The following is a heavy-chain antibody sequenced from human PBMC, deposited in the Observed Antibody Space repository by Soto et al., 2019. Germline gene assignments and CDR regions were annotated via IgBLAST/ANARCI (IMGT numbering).Heavy chain of an antibody. D-gene: IGHD4-17*01. CDR1: GGSFSGYY. V-gene: IGHV4-34*01. CDR3: ARGRTTTVVTPGYYFDY. J-gene: IGHJ4*02. Sequence: SETLSLTCAVYGGSFSGYYWSWIRQPPGKGLEWIGEINHSGSTNYNPSLKSRVTISVDTSKNQFSLKLSSVTAADTAVYYCARGRTTTVVTPGYYFDYWGQGTLVTVSS. CDR2: INHSGST.